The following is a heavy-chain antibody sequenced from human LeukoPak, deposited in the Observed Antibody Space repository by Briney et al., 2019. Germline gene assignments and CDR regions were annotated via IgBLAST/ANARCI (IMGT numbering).Heavy chain of an antibody. D-gene: IGHD3-3*01. V-gene: IGHV3-23*01. CDR1: GFTFSSYS. CDR2: ISGSGGNT. CDR3: AKASGSGEYFDY. Sequence: GGSLRLSCAASGFTFSSYSMNWVRQAPGKGLEWVSAISGSGGNTYYADSVKGRFTISRDNSKNTLYLQMNSLRTEDTAVYYCAKASGSGEYFDYWGQGTLVTVSS. J-gene: IGHJ4*02.